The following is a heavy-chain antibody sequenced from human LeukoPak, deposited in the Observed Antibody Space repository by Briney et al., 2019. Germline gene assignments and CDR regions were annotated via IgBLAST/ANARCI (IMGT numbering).Heavy chain of an antibody. Sequence: GGSLRLSCAASGFTFDDYAMPWVRQAPGKGLEWVSGISWNSGSIDYADSVKGRFTISRDNAKNSLYLQMNSLRAEDTALYYCAKDRGGDTADYYFDYWGQGTLVTVSS. CDR1: GFTFDDYA. D-gene: IGHD5-18*01. CDR3: AKDRGGDTADYYFDY. J-gene: IGHJ4*02. V-gene: IGHV3-9*01. CDR2: ISWNSGSI.